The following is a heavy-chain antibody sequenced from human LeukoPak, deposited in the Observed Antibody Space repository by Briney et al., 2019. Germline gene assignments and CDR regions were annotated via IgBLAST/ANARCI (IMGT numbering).Heavy chain of an antibody. V-gene: IGHV3-30*18. D-gene: IGHD5-24*01. J-gene: IGHJ4*02. CDR2: ISYDGTNK. CDR1: GFTFSSYG. Sequence: KTGGSLRLSCAASGFTFSSYGMHWVRQAPGKGLEWVAVISYDGTNKYYADSVKGRFTISRDNSKNTLYLQMNSLRAEDTAVYYCAKDRWGDGYNFDYWGQGTLVTVSS. CDR3: AKDRWGDGYNFDY.